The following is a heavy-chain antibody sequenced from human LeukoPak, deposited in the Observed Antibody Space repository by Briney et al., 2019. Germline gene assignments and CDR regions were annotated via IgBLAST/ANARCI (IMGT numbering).Heavy chain of an antibody. J-gene: IGHJ4*02. D-gene: IGHD6-13*01. CDR2: ISGSGDST. CDR3: AKGPPDSSNWYKRTEG. CDR1: GFTFSTYA. Sequence: GGSLRLSCAASGFTFSTYAMSWVRQAPGKGLEWVSDISGSGDSTHYADSVKGRFTISRDNSKNMLYLQMNSLRVEDTAVYYCAKGPPDSSNWYKRTEGWGQGTLVTVSS. V-gene: IGHV3-23*01.